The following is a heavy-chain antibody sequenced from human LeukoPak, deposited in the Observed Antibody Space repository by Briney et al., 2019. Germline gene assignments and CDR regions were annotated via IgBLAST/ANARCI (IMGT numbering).Heavy chain of an antibody. V-gene: IGHV4-30-4*07. J-gene: IGHJ6*03. CDR1: GGSITSDSYS. CDR3: ARGPPVVVAASPDYYYYYMDV. Sequence: PSQTLSLTCAVSGGSITSDSYSWSWIRQPPGRGLEWIGYIYYTGSTYYNPSLKSRVTISVDTSKNQFSLKLSSVTAADTAVYYCARGPPVVVAASPDYYYYYMDVWGKGTTVTISS. CDR2: IYYTGST. D-gene: IGHD2-15*01.